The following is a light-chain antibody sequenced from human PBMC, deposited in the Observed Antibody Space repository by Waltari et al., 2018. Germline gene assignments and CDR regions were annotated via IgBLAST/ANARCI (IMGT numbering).Light chain of an antibody. CDR3: CSYAGSSTFV. V-gene: IGLV2-23*02. Sequence: QSALTQPASVSGSPGQSITISRTGTSSDVGSYNLFSWYQQHPGKAPKLMIYEVSKRPSGVSNRFSGSKSGNTASLTISGLQAEDEADYYCCSYAGSSTFVFGGGTKLTVL. CDR2: EVS. CDR1: SSDVGSYNL. J-gene: IGLJ2*01.